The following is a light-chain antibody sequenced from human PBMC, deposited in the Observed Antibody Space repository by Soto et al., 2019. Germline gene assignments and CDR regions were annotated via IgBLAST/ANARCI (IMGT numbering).Light chain of an antibody. Sequence: EIVLTQSTANLSLSPGERAALSCRASQSVSSYLAWYQQKPGKAPRLLIYDASKRAPGIPARFTGSGSGTDFTITISSLETEDVAGYFCQQSSVWPSTFGVGTKVEI. CDR3: QQSSVWPST. CDR2: DAS. J-gene: IGKJ4*01. CDR1: QSVSSY. V-gene: IGKV3-11*01.